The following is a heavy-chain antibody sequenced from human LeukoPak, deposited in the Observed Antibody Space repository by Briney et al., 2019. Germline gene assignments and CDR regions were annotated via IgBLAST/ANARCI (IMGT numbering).Heavy chain of an antibody. J-gene: IGHJ4*02. V-gene: IGHV1-69*13. D-gene: IGHD3-22*01. Sequence: ASVKVSCKASGGTFSSDAISWVRQAPGQGLEWMGGIIPIFGTANYAQKFQGRVTITADESTSTAYMELSSLRSEDTAVYYCARAFPNYDSSGYYYYYFDYWGQGTLVTVSS. CDR2: IIPIFGTA. CDR1: GGTFSSDA. CDR3: ARAFPNYDSSGYYYYYFDY.